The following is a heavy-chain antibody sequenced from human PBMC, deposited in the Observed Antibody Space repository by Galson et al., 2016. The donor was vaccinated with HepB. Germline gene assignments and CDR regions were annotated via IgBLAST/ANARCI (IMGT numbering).Heavy chain of an antibody. CDR1: GFTFSSFG. CDR3: AREGRLLRFLAI. V-gene: IGHV3-33*05. J-gene: IGHJ4*02. Sequence: SLRLSCAASGFTFSSFGIHWVRQAPGKGLEWVAVISNNGSIKYYANSVKGRFTISRDDSKNTVYLQMNSLRAEATAVYYCAREGRLLRFLAIWGQGTLVTVAS. D-gene: IGHD3-3*01. CDR2: ISNNGSIK.